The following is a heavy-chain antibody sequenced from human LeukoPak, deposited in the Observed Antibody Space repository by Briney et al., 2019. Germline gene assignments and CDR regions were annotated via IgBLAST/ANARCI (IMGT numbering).Heavy chain of an antibody. CDR3: ALSSGYYDPIDS. V-gene: IGHV4-4*07. Sequence: SETLSLTCTVSGGSISTYYWSWIRQPAGKGLEWIGRIYTSGSTNYNPSLKSRVTMSVDTSKNQFSLKLSSVTAADTAVYYCALSSGYYDPIDSWGQGSLVTVSS. CDR1: GGSISTYY. D-gene: IGHD3-22*01. CDR2: IYTSGST. J-gene: IGHJ4*02.